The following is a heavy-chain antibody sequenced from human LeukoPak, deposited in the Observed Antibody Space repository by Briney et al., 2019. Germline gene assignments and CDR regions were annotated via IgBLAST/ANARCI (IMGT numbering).Heavy chain of an antibody. J-gene: IGHJ3*02. Sequence: GGSLRLSCAASGFTFSSYWMSWVRQAPGKGLEWVANIKQDGSEKYYVDSVKGRFTISRDNAKNSLYLQMNSLRAEDTAVYYCARVRFLEWLLGDAFDIWGQGTMVTVSP. CDR2: IKQDGSEK. CDR3: ARVRFLEWLLGDAFDI. V-gene: IGHV3-7*03. CDR1: GFTFSSYW. D-gene: IGHD3-3*01.